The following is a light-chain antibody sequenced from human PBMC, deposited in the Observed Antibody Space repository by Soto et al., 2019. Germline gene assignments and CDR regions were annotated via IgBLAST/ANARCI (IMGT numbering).Light chain of an antibody. J-gene: IGKJ4*01. CDR2: AAS. CDR1: QDIRTW. Sequence: DIQMTQSPSSVSASVGDRVSITCRASQDIRTWLAWYQQKPGKAPRLLIYAASRLQIGVPARFRGSGSGTDFPLTISSLQPEDFATYYRQQANTFPLTFGGGTKVEI. CDR3: QQANTFPLT. V-gene: IGKV1-12*01.